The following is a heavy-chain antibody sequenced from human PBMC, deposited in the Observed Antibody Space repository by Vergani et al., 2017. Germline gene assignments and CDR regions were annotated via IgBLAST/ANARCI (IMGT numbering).Heavy chain of an antibody. J-gene: IGHJ4*02. V-gene: IGHV3-30*02. D-gene: IGHD6-19*01. Sequence: QVQLVESGGGVVQPGGSLRLSCGASGFTFSNYGMHLVRQAPGKGLEWVTFIRYDGSNTYYADSVKGRFTISRDNSKNTLFLQMNSLRPEDTAVYYCARDTVTGRRYLDYWGQGTIVIVSS. CDR3: ARDTVTGRRYLDY. CDR2: IRYDGSNT. CDR1: GFTFSNYG.